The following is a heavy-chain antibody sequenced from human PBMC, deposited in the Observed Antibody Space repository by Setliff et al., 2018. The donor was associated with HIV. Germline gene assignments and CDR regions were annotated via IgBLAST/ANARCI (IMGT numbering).Heavy chain of an antibody. V-gene: IGHV1-46*01. CDR2: INPSGGST. Sequence: ASVKVSCKASGYTFTRYFMHCVRQAPGQGLEWLGMINPSGGSTWYAQKFQGRVTMTRDTSTRTVYMELSSLRSEDTAVYYCAREKVGQQLVIDAFDIWGQGTMVTVSS. CDR3: AREKVGQQLVIDAFDI. CDR1: GYTFTRYF. D-gene: IGHD6-13*01. J-gene: IGHJ3*02.